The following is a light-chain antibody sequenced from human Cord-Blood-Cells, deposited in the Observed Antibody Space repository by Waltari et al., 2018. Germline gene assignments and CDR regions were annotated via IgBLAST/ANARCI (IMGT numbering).Light chain of an antibody. CDR3: QQYNSYLFT. J-gene: IGKJ3*01. V-gene: IGKV1-5*01. CDR2: DAS. Sequence: DIQMTQSPSTLSASVGDRVTITCRASQSISSRLAWYQQKPGKAPKLLIYDASSLESGVPARFSGSGSGTEFTLTISSLQSDDFATYYCQQYNSYLFTFGPGTKVDIK. CDR1: QSISSR.